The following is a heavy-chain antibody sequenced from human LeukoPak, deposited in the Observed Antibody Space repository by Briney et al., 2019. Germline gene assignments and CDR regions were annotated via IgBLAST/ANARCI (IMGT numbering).Heavy chain of an antibody. D-gene: IGHD6-19*01. V-gene: IGHV4-34*01. J-gene: IGHJ4*02. Sequence: SETLSLTCAVYGGSFSGYYWSWICQPPGKGLEWIGEINHSGSTNYNPSLKSRVTISVDTSKNQFSLKLSSVTAADTAVYYCARLSMKSQWLVFFDYWGQGTLVTVSS. CDR3: ARLSMKSQWLVFFDY. CDR1: GGSFSGYY. CDR2: INHSGST.